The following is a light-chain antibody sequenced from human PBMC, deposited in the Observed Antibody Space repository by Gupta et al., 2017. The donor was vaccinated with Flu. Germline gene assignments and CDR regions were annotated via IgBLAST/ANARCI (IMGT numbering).Light chain of an antibody. CDR3: TSYTSSSTLYV. V-gene: IGLV2-14*01. CDR1: RSDVGAYKF. J-gene: IGLJ1*01. Sequence: RSDVGAYKFVSWYQQHPGKAPKRMIYEVSNRPSGVSNRFSGSKSGNTASLTISGLQAEDEADYYCTSYTSSSTLYVFGTGTKVTVL. CDR2: EVS.